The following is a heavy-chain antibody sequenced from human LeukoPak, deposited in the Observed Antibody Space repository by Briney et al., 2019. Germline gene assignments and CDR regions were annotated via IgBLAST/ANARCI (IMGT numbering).Heavy chain of an antibody. D-gene: IGHD2-2*01. CDR2: IYTSGST. CDR1: GGSISGSSYY. Sequence: PSQTLSLTCTVSGGSISGSSYYWSWIRQPAGKGLEWIGRIYTSGSTNYNPSLKSRVTISVDTSKNQFSLKLSSVTAADTAVYYRAREPNYCSNTSCYLLNWFDPWGQGTLVTVSS. CDR3: AREPNYCSNTSCYLLNWFDP. J-gene: IGHJ5*02. V-gene: IGHV4-61*02.